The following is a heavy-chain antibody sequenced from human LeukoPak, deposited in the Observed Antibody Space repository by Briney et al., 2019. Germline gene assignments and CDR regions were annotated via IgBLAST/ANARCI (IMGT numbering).Heavy chain of an antibody. D-gene: IGHD6-19*01. J-gene: IGHJ3*02. CDR1: GRSISSYY. CDR2: IYYSGST. V-gene: IGHV4-59*01. CDR3: ARDFGSGWYDAFDI. Sequence: PSETLSLTCTVSGRSISSYYWSWLRQPPGKGLEWIGYIYYSGSTNYNPSLKSRVTISVDTSKNQFSLKLSSVTAADTAVYYCARDFGSGWYDAFDIWGQGTMVTVSS.